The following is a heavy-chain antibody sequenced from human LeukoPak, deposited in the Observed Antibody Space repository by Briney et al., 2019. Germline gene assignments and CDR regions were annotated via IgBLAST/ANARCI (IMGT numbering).Heavy chain of an antibody. CDR1: GGSISSYY. Sequence: SETLSLTCTVSGGSISSYYWSWIRQPPGKGLEWIGYMYYSGSTNYNPSLKSRVTISVDTSKNQFSLKLSSVTAADTAVYYCARASITIFGVVITEYYYGMDVWGQGTTVTVSS. CDR2: MYYSGST. J-gene: IGHJ6*02. D-gene: IGHD3-3*01. V-gene: IGHV4-59*01. CDR3: ARASITIFGVVITEYYYGMDV.